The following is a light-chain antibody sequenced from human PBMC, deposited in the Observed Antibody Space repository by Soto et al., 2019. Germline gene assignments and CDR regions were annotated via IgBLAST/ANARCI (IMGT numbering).Light chain of an antibody. J-gene: IGKJ1*01. CDR2: GAS. V-gene: IGKV3-15*01. Sequence: EIVMTQSPATLSVSPGERATLSCRASQSVSSRLAWYQQKPGKAPRFLIYGASTRATGIPARFSGSGSGTEFTLPIISLLSEDFAVSYCQQYNNCPWTFGQGTKVEIK. CDR3: QQYNNCPWT. CDR1: QSVSSR.